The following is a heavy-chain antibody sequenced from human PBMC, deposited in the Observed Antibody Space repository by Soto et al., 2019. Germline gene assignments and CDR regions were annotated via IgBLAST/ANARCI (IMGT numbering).Heavy chain of an antibody. V-gene: IGHV3-33*01. D-gene: IGHD3-3*01. CDR1: GFTFSSFG. Sequence: QVQVVESGGGVVQPGRSLRLSCAASGFTFSSFGMHWVRQAPGKGLEWVSLIWYDGSKKSYGDSVKGPFTISRDNPRNTVYLKLNSLRADDTVVYYCARDASYYSLWSGYYPSRNGMDVWGQGTTVTVSS. CDR3: ARDASYYSLWSGYYPSRNGMDV. CDR2: IWYDGSKK. J-gene: IGHJ6*02.